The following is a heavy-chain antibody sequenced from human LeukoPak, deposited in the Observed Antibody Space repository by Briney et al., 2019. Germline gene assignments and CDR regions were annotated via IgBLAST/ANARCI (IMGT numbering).Heavy chain of an antibody. V-gene: IGHV3-21*01. CDR1: GFTFSSYS. J-gene: IGHJ3*02. CDR2: ISSSSSYI. Sequence: KSGGSLRLSCAASGFTFSSYSMNWVRQAPGKGLEWVSSISSSSSYIYYADSVKGRFTISRDNAKNSLHLQMNSLRAEDTAVYYCARDRDSSGWYDAFDIWGQGTMVTVSS. CDR3: ARDRDSSGWYDAFDI. D-gene: IGHD6-19*01.